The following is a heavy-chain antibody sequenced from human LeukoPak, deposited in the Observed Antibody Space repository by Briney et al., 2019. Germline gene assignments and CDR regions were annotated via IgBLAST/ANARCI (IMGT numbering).Heavy chain of an antibody. D-gene: IGHD1-26*01. J-gene: IGHJ4*02. CDR2: TRIDGTNN. V-gene: IGHV3-33*01. CDR1: RFTFSNHC. CDR3: ARQLTLGDSLY. Sequence: AESLTLSCPAARFTFSNHCMHWVRQAPGKLREWVAPTRIDGTNNYYTDSVKGRLTTSTHNSKNTVYLQMNSLRTKHPSMYYCARQLTLGDSLYWGEGALGSVSS.